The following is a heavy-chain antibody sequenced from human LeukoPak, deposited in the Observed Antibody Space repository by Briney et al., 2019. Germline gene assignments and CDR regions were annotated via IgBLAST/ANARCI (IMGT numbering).Heavy chain of an antibody. CDR3: AKYGVVIIDY. CDR1: GFTFSSYA. D-gene: IGHD3-3*01. J-gene: IGHJ4*02. CDR2: ISGSGGSA. Sequence: GGSLRLSCAASGFTFSSYAMSWVRQAPGKGLEWVSAISGSGGSAYYVDSVKGRFTISRDNSKNTLYLQMNSLRAEDTAVYYCAKYGVVIIDYWGQGTLVTVSS. V-gene: IGHV3-23*01.